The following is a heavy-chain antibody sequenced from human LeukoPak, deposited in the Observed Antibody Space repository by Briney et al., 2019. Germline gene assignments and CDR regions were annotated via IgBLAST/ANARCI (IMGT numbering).Heavy chain of an antibody. V-gene: IGHV1-18*01. J-gene: IGHJ3*02. D-gene: IGHD6-13*01. CDR3: ARDPGLYSSSSVDDAFDI. Sequence: GASVKVSCKASGYTFTSYGISWVRQAPGQGLEWMGWISAYNGNTNYAQKLQGRVTMTTDTSTSTAYMELRSLRSDDTAVYYCARDPGLYSSSSVDDAFDIWGQGTMVTVSS. CDR1: GYTFTSYG. CDR2: ISAYNGNT.